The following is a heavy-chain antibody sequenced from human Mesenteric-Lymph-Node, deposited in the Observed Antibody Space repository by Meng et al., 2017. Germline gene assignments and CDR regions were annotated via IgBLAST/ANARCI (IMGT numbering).Heavy chain of an antibody. V-gene: IGHV4-34*01. CDR3: ARVASYYGSGSTQQAYYFDY. Sequence: SQTLSLTCAVYGGSFSGYYWSWIRQPPGKGLEWIGEINHSGSTNYNPSLKSRVTISVDTSKNQFSLKLSSVTAADTAVYYCARVASYYGSGSTQQAYYFDYWGQGTLVTVSS. D-gene: IGHD3-10*01. J-gene: IGHJ4*02. CDR2: INHSGST. CDR1: GGSFSGYY.